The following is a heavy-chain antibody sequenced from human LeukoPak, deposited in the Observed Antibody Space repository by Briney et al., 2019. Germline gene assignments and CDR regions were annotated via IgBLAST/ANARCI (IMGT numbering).Heavy chain of an antibody. J-gene: IGHJ4*02. D-gene: IGHD1-26*01. CDR2: IYYSGST. CDR1: GGSISSSSYY. CDR3: ARVRRELDQGDFDY. Sequence: SETLSLTCTVSGGSISSSSYYWGWIRQPPGKGLEWIGSIYYSGSTYYNPSLKSRVTISVDTSKNQFSLKLSSVTAADTAVYYCARVRRELDQGDFDYWGQGTLVTVSS. V-gene: IGHV4-39*07.